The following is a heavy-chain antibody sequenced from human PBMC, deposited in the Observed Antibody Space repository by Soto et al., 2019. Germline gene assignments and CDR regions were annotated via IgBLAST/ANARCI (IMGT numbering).Heavy chain of an antibody. Sequence: SETLSLTCTVSGGSISSSSYYWGWIRQPPGKGLEWIGSIYYSGSTYYNPSLKSRVTISVDTSKNQFSLKLSSVTAADTAVYYCARHPMATMDAFDIWGQGTMVTVSS. CDR2: IYYSGST. J-gene: IGHJ3*02. V-gene: IGHV4-39*01. CDR1: GGSISSSSYY. D-gene: IGHD5-12*01. CDR3: ARHPMATMDAFDI.